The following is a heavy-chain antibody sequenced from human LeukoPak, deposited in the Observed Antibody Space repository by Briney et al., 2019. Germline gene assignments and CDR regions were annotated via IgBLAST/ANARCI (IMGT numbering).Heavy chain of an antibody. D-gene: IGHD6-19*01. CDR1: GFTFSSYG. Sequence: GRSLRLSCAASGFTFSSYGMQWVRQAPGKGLDWVAGIWYDGSNKNYADSVKGRFTISRDNSKNTLFLQMDSLRAEDTAVYFCTRAGYSSGFDSWGQGTLVTVSS. J-gene: IGHJ5*01. CDR3: TRAGYSSGFDS. V-gene: IGHV3-33*01. CDR2: IWYDGSNK.